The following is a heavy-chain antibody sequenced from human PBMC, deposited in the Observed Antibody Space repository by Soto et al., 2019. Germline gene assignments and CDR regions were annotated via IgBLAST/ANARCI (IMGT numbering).Heavy chain of an antibody. D-gene: IGHD2-15*01. CDR3: ARPYCSGGSCYRLGMDV. J-gene: IGHJ6*02. CDR2: IYPGDSDT. Sequence: PGESLKISCKGSGYSFTSYWIGWVRQMPGKGLEWTGIIYPGDSDTRYSPSFQGQVTISADKSISTAYLQWSSLKASDTAMYYCARPYCSGGSCYRLGMDVWGQGTTVPVSS. CDR1: GYSFTSYW. V-gene: IGHV5-51*01.